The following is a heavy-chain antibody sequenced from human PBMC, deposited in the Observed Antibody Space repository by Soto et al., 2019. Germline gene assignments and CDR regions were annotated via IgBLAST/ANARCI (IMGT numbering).Heavy chain of an antibody. D-gene: IGHD3-3*01. Sequence: GESLKISCKGSGYSFTSYWIGWVRQLPGKGLEWMGIIYPGDSDTRYSPSFQGQVTISADKSISTAYLQWSSLKASDTAMYYCARLAKDYDFWSRSRGAFYYYDGMHIWGQGTTVTVSS. J-gene: IGHJ6*01. CDR1: GYSFTSYW. V-gene: IGHV5-51*01. CDR3: ARLAKDYDFWSRSRGAFYYYDGMHI. CDR2: IYPGDSDT.